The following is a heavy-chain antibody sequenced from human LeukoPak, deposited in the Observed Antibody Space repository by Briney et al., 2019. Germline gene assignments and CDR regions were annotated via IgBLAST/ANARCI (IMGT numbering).Heavy chain of an antibody. CDR1: GYTFTSYA. V-gene: IGHV1-69*13. D-gene: IGHD1-26*01. J-gene: IGHJ5*02. CDR3: ARDFHPKWAGAHEFDP. Sequence: SVKVSCKASGYTFTSYAISWVRQAPGQGLEWMGGIIPIFGTANYAQKFQGRVTITADESTSTAYMELSSLRSEDTAVYYCARDFHPKWAGAHEFDPWGQGTLVTVSS. CDR2: IIPIFGTA.